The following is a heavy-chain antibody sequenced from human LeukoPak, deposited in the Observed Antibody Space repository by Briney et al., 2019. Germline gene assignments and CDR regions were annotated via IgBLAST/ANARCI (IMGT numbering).Heavy chain of an antibody. CDR2: IYYSGST. CDR3: ARGIAAAGTLFDY. CDR1: GGSISSYY. D-gene: IGHD6-13*01. J-gene: IGHJ4*02. V-gene: IGHV4-59*01. Sequence: SETLSLTCTVSGGSISSYYWSWIRQPPGEGLEWIGYIYYSGSTNYNPSLKSRVTISVDTSKNQFSLKLSSVTAADTAVYYCARGIAAAGTLFDYWGQGTLVTVSS.